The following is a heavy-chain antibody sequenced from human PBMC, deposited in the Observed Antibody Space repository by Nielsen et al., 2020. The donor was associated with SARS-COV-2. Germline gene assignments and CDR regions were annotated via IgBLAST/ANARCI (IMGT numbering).Heavy chain of an antibody. CDR3: ARDSRMATITLDY. Sequence: GGSLRLSCAASGFTFDDYAMHWVRQAPGKGLEWVSGISWNSGSIGYADSVKGRFTIPRDNAKNSLYLQMNSLRAEDTAVYYCARDSRMATITLDYWGQGTLVTVSS. CDR1: GFTFDDYA. CDR2: ISWNSGSI. D-gene: IGHD5-24*01. V-gene: IGHV3-9*01. J-gene: IGHJ4*02.